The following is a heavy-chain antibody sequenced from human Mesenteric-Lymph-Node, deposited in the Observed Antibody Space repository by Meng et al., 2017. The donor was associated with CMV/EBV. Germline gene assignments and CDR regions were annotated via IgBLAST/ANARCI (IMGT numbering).Heavy chain of an antibody. CDR3: VRTADIAARPGEYYFDY. CDR1: GGSISSGDYY. J-gene: IGHJ4*02. Sequence: LRLSCTVSGGSISSGDYYWSWIRQPPGKGLEWIGYIYYSGSTYYNPSLKSRVTISVDTSKNQFSLKLSSVTAADTAVYYCVRTADIAARPGEYYFDYWGQGTLVTVSS. CDR2: IYYSGST. D-gene: IGHD6-6*01. V-gene: IGHV4-30-4*08.